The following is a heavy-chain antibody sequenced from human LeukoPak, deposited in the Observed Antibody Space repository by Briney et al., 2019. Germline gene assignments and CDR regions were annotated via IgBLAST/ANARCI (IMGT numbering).Heavy chain of an antibody. CDR1: GFTFSSYA. CDR2: ITGSGGST. D-gene: IGHD2-15*01. Sequence: GGSLRLSCAASGFTFSSYAMSWVRQAPGKGLEWVSAITGSGGSTYYADSVKGRFTISRDNSKNTLYLQMNSLRAEDTAVYYCARVGSGYCSGGSCYSNYFDYWGQGTLVTVSS. CDR3: ARVGSGYCSGGSCYSNYFDY. V-gene: IGHV3-23*01. J-gene: IGHJ4*02.